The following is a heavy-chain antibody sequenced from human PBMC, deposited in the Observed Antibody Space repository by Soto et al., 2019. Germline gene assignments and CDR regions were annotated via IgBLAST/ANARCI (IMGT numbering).Heavy chain of an antibody. CDR1: GFTFSSYS. CDR3: ARGGGDYYDSSGYYDY. Sequence: GGSLRLSCVASGFTFSSYSMNWVRQAPGKGLEWVSYISSSSSTIYYADSVKGRFTISRDNAKNSLYLQMNSLRAEDTAVYYCARGGGDYYDSSGYYDYWGQGTLVTVSS. V-gene: IGHV3-48*04. CDR2: ISSSSSTI. J-gene: IGHJ4*02. D-gene: IGHD3-22*01.